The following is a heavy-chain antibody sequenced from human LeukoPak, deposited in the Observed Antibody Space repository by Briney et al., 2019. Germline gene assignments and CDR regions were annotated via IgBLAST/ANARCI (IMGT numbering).Heavy chain of an antibody. Sequence: ASVKVSCKASGYTFTGYYMHWVRQAPGQGLEWMGWINPNSGGTNYAQKFQGRVTMTRDTSISTAYMELSRLRSDDTAVYYCARGHIVVVPAAFDYYGMDVWAKGPRSPSP. D-gene: IGHD2-2*01. J-gene: IGHJ6*02. CDR3: ARGHIVVVPAAFDYYGMDV. V-gene: IGHV1-2*02. CDR2: INPNSGGT. CDR1: GYTFTGYY.